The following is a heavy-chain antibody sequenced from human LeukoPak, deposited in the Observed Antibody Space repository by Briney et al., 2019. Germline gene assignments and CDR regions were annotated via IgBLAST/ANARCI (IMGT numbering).Heavy chain of an antibody. J-gene: IGHJ4*02. CDR1: GFTFSSHS. V-gene: IGHV3-30*03. CDR3: ARDFDSSGYYLGPIDY. CDR2: ISYDGSNK. Sequence: GGSLRLSCAASGFTFSSHSMNWVRQAPGKGLEWVAVISYDGSNKYYADSVKGRFTISRDNSKNTLYLQMNSLRAEDTAVYYCARDFDSSGYYLGPIDYWGQGTLVTVSS. D-gene: IGHD3-22*01.